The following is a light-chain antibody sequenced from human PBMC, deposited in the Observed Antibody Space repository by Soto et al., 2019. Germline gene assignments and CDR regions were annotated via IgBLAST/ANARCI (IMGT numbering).Light chain of an antibody. CDR3: QQFNTWT. J-gene: IGKJ1*01. V-gene: IGKV1-5*03. CDR1: QGISDW. Sequence: DAQMTQSPSTLSASVGDRVTITCRASQGISDWLAWYQQKPGKDPHLLIYKASRLESGVPSRFSGRGFGTEFTLTISSLQPDDVGNYSCQQFNTWTFGQGTNVEIK. CDR2: KAS.